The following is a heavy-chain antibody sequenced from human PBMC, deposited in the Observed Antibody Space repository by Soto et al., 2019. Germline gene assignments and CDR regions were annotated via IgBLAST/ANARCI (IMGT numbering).Heavy chain of an antibody. J-gene: IGHJ4*02. CDR2: IYYSGST. Sequence: PSETLSLTCPVSYGSISSGGYDWSWLRQHPGKGLEWIGYIYYSGSTYYNPSLKSRVTISVDTSKNQFSLKLSSVTAADTAVYYCARVPDYWGQGTLVTVSS. CDR1: YGSISSGGYD. V-gene: IGHV4-31*03. CDR3: ARVPDY.